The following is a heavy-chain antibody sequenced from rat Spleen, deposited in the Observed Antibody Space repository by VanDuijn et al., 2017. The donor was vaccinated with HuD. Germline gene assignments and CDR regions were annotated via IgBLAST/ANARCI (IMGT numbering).Heavy chain of an antibody. D-gene: IGHD1-3*01. CDR1: GFTLSSFP. Sequence: EVQLVESGGGLMQPGGSMKLSCAASGFTLSSFPMAWVRQAPTKGLEWVATISYDGSSTYYRDSVKGRFTISRDNAKSTLYLQMDSLRSEDTATYYCARGSVPFDYWGQGVMVTVSS. J-gene: IGHJ2*01. CDR3: ARGSVPFDY. CDR2: ISYDGSST. V-gene: IGHV5-46*01.